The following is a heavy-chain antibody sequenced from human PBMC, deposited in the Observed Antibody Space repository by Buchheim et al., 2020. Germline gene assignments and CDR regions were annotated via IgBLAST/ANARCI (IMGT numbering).Heavy chain of an antibody. J-gene: IGHJ4*02. CDR3: AREDSSHFGHGPLDF. CDR1: GYTFSSYW. V-gene: IGHV5-51*01. Sequence: EVQLVQTGTVVKKSGDSLRISCEASGYTFSSYWIAWVRHKPGKGLEWMGTVYPGDSDDKYGPSFQGQFTISVDKSLSTAYLEISSLEASDTAIYYWAREDSSHFGHGPLDFWGQGTL. CDR2: VYPGDSDD. D-gene: IGHD3-3*01.